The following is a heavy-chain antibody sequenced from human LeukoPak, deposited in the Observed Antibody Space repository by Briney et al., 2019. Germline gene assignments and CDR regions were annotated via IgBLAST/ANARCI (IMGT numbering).Heavy chain of an antibody. V-gene: IGHV1-46*01. CDR1: GYTFTTYN. D-gene: IGHD3-22*01. CDR3: ARDGEYYDSSGSYFDY. Sequence: ASVKVSCKASGYTFTTYNMHWVRQAPGQGLEWMGILNPSSGSTSYAQRFQGRVTMTRDTSTSTFYMELRSLKSEDTAVYYCARDGEYYDSSGSYFDYWGQGTAVTVSS. J-gene: IGHJ4*02. CDR2: LNPSSGST.